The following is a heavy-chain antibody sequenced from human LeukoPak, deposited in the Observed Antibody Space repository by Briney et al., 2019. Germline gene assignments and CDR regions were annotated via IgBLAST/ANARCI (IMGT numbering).Heavy chain of an antibody. CDR2: ISYDGSNK. V-gene: IGHV3-30*18. J-gene: IGHJ4*02. CDR1: GFTFSSYG. Sequence: GGSLRLSCAASGFTFSSYGMHWVRQAPGKGLEWVAVISYDGSNKYYADSVKGRFTISRDNSKNTLYLQMNGLRAEDTAVYYCAKLVGEGFDYWGQGTLVTVSS. D-gene: IGHD3-10*01. CDR3: AKLVGEGFDY.